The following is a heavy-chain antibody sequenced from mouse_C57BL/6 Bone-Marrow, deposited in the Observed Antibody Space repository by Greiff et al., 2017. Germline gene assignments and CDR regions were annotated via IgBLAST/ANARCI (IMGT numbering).Heavy chain of an antibody. CDR2: IDPRSGNT. CDR3: ARRTY. Sequence: LQVVESGAEPARPGASVKLSCQASGYTFTSYGISWVEQRPGQGLEWIGEIDPRSGNTYYNEKFKGKATLTAAKCSSTAYMELRSLTSEHSALYCCARRTYWGQGTLVTVSA. V-gene: IGHV1-81*01. CDR1: GYTFTSYG. J-gene: IGHJ3*01.